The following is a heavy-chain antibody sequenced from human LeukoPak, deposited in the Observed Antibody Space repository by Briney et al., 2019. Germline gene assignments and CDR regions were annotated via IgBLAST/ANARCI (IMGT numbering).Heavy chain of an antibody. J-gene: IGHJ4*02. V-gene: IGHV4-34*01. D-gene: IGHD5-12*01. Sequence: SETLSLTCAVYGGSFSGYYWSWIRQPPGKGLEWIGEISHSGSTNYNPSLKSRVTISVDTSKNQFSLKLSSVTAADTAVYYCARVGYSGYDLASDYWGQGTLVTVSS. CDR3: ARVGYSGYDLASDY. CDR2: ISHSGST. CDR1: GGSFSGYY.